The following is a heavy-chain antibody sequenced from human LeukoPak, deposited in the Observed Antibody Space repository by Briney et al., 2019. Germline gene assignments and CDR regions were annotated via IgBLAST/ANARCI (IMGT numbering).Heavy chain of an antibody. J-gene: IGHJ5*01. D-gene: IGHD1/OR15-1a*01. CDR1: GGSVRSGSYY. CDR3: AIRAREQRDSSPGNWLDP. CDR2: IYYSGRT. Sequence: SETLSLTCTVPGGSVRSGSYYWNWIRQPPDKGLEWIGYIYYSGRTDYNPSLKSRVTISVDTSKNLFSVKLSSVTAADTAVYYCAIRAREQRDSSPGNWLDPWGQGTLVTVSS. V-gene: IGHV4-61*03.